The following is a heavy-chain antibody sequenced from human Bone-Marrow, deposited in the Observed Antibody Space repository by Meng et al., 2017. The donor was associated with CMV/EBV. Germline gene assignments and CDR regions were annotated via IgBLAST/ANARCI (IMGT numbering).Heavy chain of an antibody. J-gene: IGHJ4*02. CDR3: ATLIGSSRNY. CDR1: GFSVSTYW. D-gene: IGHD1-26*01. CDR2: IDTDGSTT. V-gene: IGHV3-74*01. Sequence: FCAASGFSVSTYWMHWVRQATGKGLVWVSRIDTDGSTTTYADSVKGRFTISRDNAKNTLYLQMNTLRAEDTAVYYCATLIGSSRNYWGQGTLVTVSS.